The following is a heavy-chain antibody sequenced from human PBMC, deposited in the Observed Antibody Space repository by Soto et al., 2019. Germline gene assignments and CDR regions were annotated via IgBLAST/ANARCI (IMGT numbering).Heavy chain of an antibody. D-gene: IGHD6-19*01. CDR2: ISSSGTGI. CDR3: ARGDGHSSGWGPGGYYYYGMDV. J-gene: IGHJ6*02. CDR1: GFTFSDYY. V-gene: IGHV3-11*04. Sequence: GGSLRLSCAASGFTFSDYYMTWIRQAPGKGLEWVSYISSSGTGIYYADSVKGRFTISRDNAKNSLYLQMNSLRVEDTAVYYCARGDGHSSGWGPGGYYYYGMDVWGQGTTVTVSS.